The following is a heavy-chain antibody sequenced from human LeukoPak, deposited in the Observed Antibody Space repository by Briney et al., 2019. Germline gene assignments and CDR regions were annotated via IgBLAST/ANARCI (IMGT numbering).Heavy chain of an antibody. V-gene: IGHV3-23*01. J-gene: IGHJ4*02. CDR3: AKPYDTSGNYWAPFDY. Sequence: GGSLRLSCAASGFTFSSYAMTWVRQAPGKGLEWVSAIGGTGDSTYYADSVKGRFTISRDNSKNTLYLQMNSLRAEDTAIYYCAKPYDTSGNYWAPFDYWGQGTLVTVSS. D-gene: IGHD3-22*01. CDR2: IGGTGDST. CDR1: GFTFSSYA.